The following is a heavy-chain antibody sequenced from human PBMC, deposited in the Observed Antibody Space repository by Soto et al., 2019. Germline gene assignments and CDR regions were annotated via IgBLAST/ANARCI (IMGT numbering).Heavy chain of an antibody. CDR1: GFTFSSYA. CDR2: ISYDGSNK. J-gene: IGHJ4*02. Sequence: QVQLVESGGGVVQPGRSLRLSCAASGFTFSSYAMHWVRQAPGKGLEWVAGISYDGSNKYYADSVKGRFTISRDNSKNPLYLQMNSLRAEDTAVYYCARAGHYYGSGQSDYWGQGTLVTVSS. D-gene: IGHD3-10*01. CDR3: ARAGHYYGSGQSDY. V-gene: IGHV3-30-3*01.